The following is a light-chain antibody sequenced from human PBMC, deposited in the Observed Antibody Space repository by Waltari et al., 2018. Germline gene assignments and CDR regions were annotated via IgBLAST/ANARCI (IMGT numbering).Light chain of an antibody. CDR3: YSRDSSGNHQV. Sequence: SSELTQDPAVSVALGQTVRITCQGDSLRSYYASWYQQKPGQAPVLVIHGKNNRPSGIPDRFSGSSSGNTASLTITGARAEDEADDDCYSRDSSGNHQVFGGGTKLTVL. CDR1: SLRSYY. J-gene: IGLJ3*02. CDR2: GKN. V-gene: IGLV3-19*01.